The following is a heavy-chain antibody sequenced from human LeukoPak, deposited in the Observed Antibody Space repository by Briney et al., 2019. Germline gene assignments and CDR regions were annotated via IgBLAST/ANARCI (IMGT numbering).Heavy chain of an antibody. J-gene: IGHJ4*02. CDR1: GFTFSSYW. Sequence: GGSLRLSCAASGFTFSSYWMHWVRQAPGKGLVWVSRINNDGSSTDYADSVEGRFTISRDNAKNTLYLQMNSLRAEDTAIYYCGRVVTTSEDWGQGILVTVST. CDR2: INNDGSST. CDR3: GRVVTTSED. D-gene: IGHD1-14*01. V-gene: IGHV3-74*01.